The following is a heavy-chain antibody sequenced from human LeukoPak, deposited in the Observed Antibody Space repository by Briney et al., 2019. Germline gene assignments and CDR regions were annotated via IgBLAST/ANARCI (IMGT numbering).Heavy chain of an antibody. CDR1: GGSISNITNSNW. D-gene: IGHD5-18*01. J-gene: IGHJ6*03. CDR2: IYHSGST. CDR3: ARRKRGYSSTYYYYYYMDV. V-gene: IGHV4-4*02. Sequence: SETLSLTCAVSGGSISNITNSNWWSWVRQPPGKGLEWIGEIYHSGSTNYNPSLKSRVTISVDTSKNQFSLKLSSVTAADTAVYYCARRKRGYSSTYYYYYYMDVWGKGTTVTVSS.